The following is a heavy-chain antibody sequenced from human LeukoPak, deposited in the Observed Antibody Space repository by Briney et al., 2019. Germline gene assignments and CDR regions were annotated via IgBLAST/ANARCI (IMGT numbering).Heavy chain of an antibody. CDR3: ARDSGTQTGAFDI. CDR1: GYTFTSYG. V-gene: IGHV1-69*05. Sequence: ASVKVSCKASGYTFTSYGISWVRQAPGQGLEWMGGIIPIFGTANYAQKFQGRVTITTDESTSTAYMELSSLKSEDTAVYYCARDSGTQTGAFDIWGQGTMVTVSS. D-gene: IGHD1-26*01. J-gene: IGHJ3*02. CDR2: IIPIFGTA.